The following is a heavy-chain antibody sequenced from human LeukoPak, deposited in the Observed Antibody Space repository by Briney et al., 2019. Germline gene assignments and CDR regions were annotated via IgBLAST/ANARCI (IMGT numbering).Heavy chain of an antibody. CDR2: IIPIFGTA. CDR3: ASQSIFGVVTGLYMDV. V-gene: IGHV1-69*05. D-gene: IGHD3-3*01. Sequence: ASVTVSFKASGGTFSIYAISWVRQAPGQGREWMGGIIPIFGTANYAQKFQGRVTITTDESTSTAYMELSSLRSEDTAVYYCASQSIFGVVTGLYMDVWGKGTTVTVSS. J-gene: IGHJ6*03. CDR1: GGTFSIYA.